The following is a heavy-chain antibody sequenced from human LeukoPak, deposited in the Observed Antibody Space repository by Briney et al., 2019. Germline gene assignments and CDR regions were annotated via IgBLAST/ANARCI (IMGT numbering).Heavy chain of an antibody. CDR1: GGSISSGSYY. J-gene: IGHJ4*02. Sequence: SETLSLACTVSGGSISSGSYYWSWIRQPAGKGLEWIGRIYTSGSTNYNPSLKSRVTISVDTSKNQFSLKLSSVTAADTAVYYCASPTNWGQGTLVTVSS. V-gene: IGHV4-61*02. CDR3: ASPTN. CDR2: IYTSGST.